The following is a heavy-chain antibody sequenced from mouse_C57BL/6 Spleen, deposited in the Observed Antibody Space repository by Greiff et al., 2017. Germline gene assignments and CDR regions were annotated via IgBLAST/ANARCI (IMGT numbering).Heavy chain of an antibody. Sequence: VQLQESGAELVRPGTSVKMSCKASGYTFTNYWIGWAKQRPGHGLEWIGDIYPGGGYTNYNEKFKGKATLTADKSSSTAYMQFSSLTSEASAIYYCARSLLRYYFDYWGQGTTLTVSS. J-gene: IGHJ2*01. D-gene: IGHD1-1*01. V-gene: IGHV1-63*01. CDR1: GYTFTNYW. CDR2: IYPGGGYT. CDR3: ARSLLRYYFDY.